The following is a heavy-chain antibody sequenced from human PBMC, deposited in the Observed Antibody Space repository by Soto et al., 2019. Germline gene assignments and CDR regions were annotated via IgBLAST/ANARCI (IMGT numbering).Heavy chain of an antibody. CDR2: IDIGGNT. CDR1: GFSVTNNY. J-gene: IGHJ4*02. CDR3: ARGRGSTGYLGREHYFDY. Sequence: EVQVVESGGGLVQPGGSLRLSCAASGFSVTNNYMNWVRQAPGKGLEWVSIIDIGGNTYYADSVKDRFTISRDNSRNTRYRHMDILRAEDTAVYYCARGRGSTGYLGREHYFDYWGQGTLVTVSP. D-gene: IGHD2-2*01. V-gene: IGHV3-66*01.